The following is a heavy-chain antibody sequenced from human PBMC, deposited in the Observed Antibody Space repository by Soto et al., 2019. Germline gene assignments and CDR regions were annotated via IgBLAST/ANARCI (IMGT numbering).Heavy chain of an antibody. CDR1: GYTFTSYG. Sequence: GASLKVSCKASGYTFTSYGISWVRQAPGQGLEWMGWISAYNADTNYAQKIQGRVTMTTDTSTSTAYMEQRSLRSDDTAVYYCARDLFNVYSSSWYVSAFDHWGQGTLVTVSS. CDR3: ARDLFNVYSSSWYVSAFDH. D-gene: IGHD6-13*01. V-gene: IGHV1-18*01. J-gene: IGHJ4*02. CDR2: ISAYNADT.